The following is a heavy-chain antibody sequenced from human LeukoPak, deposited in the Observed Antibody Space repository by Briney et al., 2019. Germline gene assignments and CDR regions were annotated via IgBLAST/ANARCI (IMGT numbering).Heavy chain of an antibody. CDR1: GFTFSNYP. D-gene: IGHD4-17*01. CDR2: ITTDGSRT. CDR3: AKGNTVTPDY. Sequence: GGSLRLSCAASGFTFSNYPMNWVRQAPGKGLEWVSAITTDGSRTYNADSVKGRFTISRDNSKNTLYLQMNRLRAEDTAVYYCAKGNTVTPDYWGQGTLVTVSS. J-gene: IGHJ4*02. V-gene: IGHV3-23*01.